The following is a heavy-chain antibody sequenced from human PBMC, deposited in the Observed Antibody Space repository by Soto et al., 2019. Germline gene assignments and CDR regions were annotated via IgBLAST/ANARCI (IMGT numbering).Heavy chain of an antibody. Sequence: GGSLRLSCAASGFTFSSYSMNWVRQAPGKGLEWVSSISSSSSYIYYADSVKGRFTISRDNAKNSLYLQMNSLRAEDTAVYYCATDSRTPSYYDFWSGYPGYYYYGMDVWGQGTTVTVSS. CDR3: ATDSRTPSYYDFWSGYPGYYYYGMDV. D-gene: IGHD3-3*01. J-gene: IGHJ6*02. CDR2: ISSSSSYI. CDR1: GFTFSSYS. V-gene: IGHV3-21*01.